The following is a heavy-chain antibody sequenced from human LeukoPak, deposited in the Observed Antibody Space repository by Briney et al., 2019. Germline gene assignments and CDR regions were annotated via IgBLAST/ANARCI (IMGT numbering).Heavy chain of an antibody. Sequence: GGSLRLSCAASGFTFSSYAMTWVRQAPGKGLQWVSAISGSGGTTYYADSVKGRFTISRDNSKNTLYLQMNSLRAEDTAVYYCAKGPNGYCSSTSCYADYWGQGTLVTVSS. V-gene: IGHV3-23*01. CDR2: ISGSGGTT. CDR1: GFTFSSYA. CDR3: AKGPNGYCSSTSCYADY. J-gene: IGHJ4*02. D-gene: IGHD2-2*01.